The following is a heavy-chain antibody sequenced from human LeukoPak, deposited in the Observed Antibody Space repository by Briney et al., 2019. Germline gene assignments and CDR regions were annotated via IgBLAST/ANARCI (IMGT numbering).Heavy chain of an antibody. CDR3: AREWWELLAFDI. Sequence: SETLSLTCAVYGGSFSDYYWSWIRQPPGKGLEWIGYIYYSGSTNYNPSLKSRVTISVDTSKNQFSLKLSSVTAADTAVYYCAREWWELLAFDIWGQGTMVTVSS. V-gene: IGHV4-59*01. CDR2: IYYSGST. D-gene: IGHD1-26*01. CDR1: GGSFSDYY. J-gene: IGHJ3*02.